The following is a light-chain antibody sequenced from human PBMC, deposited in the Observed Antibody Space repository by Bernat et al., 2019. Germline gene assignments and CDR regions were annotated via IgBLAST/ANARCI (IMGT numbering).Light chain of an antibody. CDR2: EVS. J-gene: IGLJ3*02. Sequence: QSALTQPPSASGSPGQSVAISCTGTSSDVGGYNYVSWYQHHPGKAPKLIIYEVSKRPSGVPDRFSGSKSGNTASLTVSELQAEDEADYYCRSHAARGVFGGGTKLTVL. V-gene: IGLV2-8*01. CDR3: RSHAARGV. CDR1: SSDVGGYNY.